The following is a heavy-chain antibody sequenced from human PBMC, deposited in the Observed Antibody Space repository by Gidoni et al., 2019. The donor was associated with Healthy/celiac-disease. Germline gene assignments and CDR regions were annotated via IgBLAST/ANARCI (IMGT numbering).Heavy chain of an antibody. V-gene: IGHV3-15*01. D-gene: IGHD4-17*01. J-gene: IGHJ4*02. CDR2: IKSKTDGGTT. Sequence: EVQLVESGGGLVKPGGSLRLSCAASGFTFSHAWMSWVRQAPVKGLEWVGRIKSKTDGGTTDYAAPVKGRFTISRDDSKNTLYLQMNSLKTEDTAVYYCTTVDYGDYLDGSDYWGQGTLVTVSS. CDR3: TTVDYGDYLDGSDY. CDR1: GFTFSHAW.